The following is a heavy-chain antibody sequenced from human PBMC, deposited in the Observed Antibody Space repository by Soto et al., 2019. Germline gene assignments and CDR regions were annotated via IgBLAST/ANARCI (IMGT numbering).Heavy chain of an antibody. J-gene: IGHJ6*02. CDR3: AGGGDGTEYPGMDV. Sequence: QVQLVQSGGEVKKPGASVKLSCTASGYTFTSYGISWVRQAPGQGLEWMGWISAYNGKTNYAQNVQGGATMTKDTTQRTAYMDLRSLRSDATAVYYCAGGGDGTEYPGMDVWGQGTTVTVSS. V-gene: IGHV1-18*01. CDR2: ISAYNGKT. D-gene: IGHD5-12*01. CDR1: GYTFTSYG.